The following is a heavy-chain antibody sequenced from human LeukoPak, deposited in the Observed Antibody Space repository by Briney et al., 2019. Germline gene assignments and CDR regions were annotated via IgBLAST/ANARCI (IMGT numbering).Heavy chain of an antibody. Sequence: AGGSLRLSCAASGFTFSSYAMSWVRQVPGKGLEWVPAISGSGGSTYYADSVKGRFTISRDNSKNTLYLQMNSLRAEDTAVYYCAKLVYGGNYYFDYWGQGTLVTVSS. CDR3: AKLVYGGNYYFDY. D-gene: IGHD4-17*01. CDR1: GFTFSSYA. CDR2: ISGSGGST. J-gene: IGHJ4*02. V-gene: IGHV3-23*01.